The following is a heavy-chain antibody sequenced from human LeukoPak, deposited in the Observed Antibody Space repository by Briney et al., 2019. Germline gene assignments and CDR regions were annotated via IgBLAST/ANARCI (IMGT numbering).Heavy chain of an antibody. D-gene: IGHD6-13*01. J-gene: IGHJ4*02. CDR2: ISSSGSTM. CDR1: GFTFSSYE. V-gene: IGHV3-48*03. CDR3: ASSSWYALDY. Sequence: GGSLRLSCAASGFTFSSYEMNWVRQAPGKGLEWISYISSSGSTMYYADSVKGRFTISRDNAKNSLYLQMNSLRTEDTAIYYCASSSWYALDYWGQGTLVTVSS.